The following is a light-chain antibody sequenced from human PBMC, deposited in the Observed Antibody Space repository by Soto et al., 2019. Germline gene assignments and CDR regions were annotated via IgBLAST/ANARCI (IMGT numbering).Light chain of an antibody. CDR1: QSFRGL. Sequence: PGERATLSCRASQSFRGLLACYQQNPGQAPRLLIYDAYNRATGIPPSFSGSGSGTDFTLTISSLEPEDSAVYYCQQFSSYPLTFGGGTKVDIK. J-gene: IGKJ4*01. CDR3: QQFSSYPLT. CDR2: DAY. V-gene: IGKV3-11*01.